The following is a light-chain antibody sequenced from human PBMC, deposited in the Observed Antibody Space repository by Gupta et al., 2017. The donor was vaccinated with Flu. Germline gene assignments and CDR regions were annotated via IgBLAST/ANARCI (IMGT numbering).Light chain of an antibody. CDR3: CSYAGNNNWV. Sequence: QSALTQPPSASGPPGQSVAISCTGSSSDVGGHDYVSWFQQHPGKAPKLIIFEVNKRPSGVPDRFSGSKSDITASLTVSGLQPEDEADYYCCSYAGNNNWVFGTGTKVTVL. CDR1: SSDVGGHDY. CDR2: EVN. J-gene: IGLJ1*01. V-gene: IGLV2-8*01.